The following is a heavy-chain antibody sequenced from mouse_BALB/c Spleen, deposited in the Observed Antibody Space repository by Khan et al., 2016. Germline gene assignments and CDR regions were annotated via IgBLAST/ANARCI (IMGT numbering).Heavy chain of an antibody. V-gene: IGHV3-1*02. CDR2: IHYSGST. Sequence: VQLKESGPDLVKPSQSLSLTCTVTGYSITSGYSCQWIRQFPGNKLEWMGYIHYSGSTNYNPSLKSRISITRDTSKNHFFLQLNSVTTEYTATYYCARDYYGWCAYWGQGTLVTVSA. CDR3: ARDYYGWCAY. D-gene: IGHD1-1*01. J-gene: IGHJ3*01. CDR1: GYSITSGYS.